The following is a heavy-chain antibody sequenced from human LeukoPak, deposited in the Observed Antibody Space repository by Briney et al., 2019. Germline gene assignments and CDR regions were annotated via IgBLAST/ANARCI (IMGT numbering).Heavy chain of an antibody. CDR2: IYPGDSDT. CDR1: GSRFTSYW. V-gene: IGHV5-51*01. Sequence: GGSLQISGQGSGSRFTSYWIGWVRQLPGKGLEGMGIIYPGDSDTKYRPSCQGQVTISEDKSSSTCYRQWSGLKASDTAMYYYARLGGITGTSSRGDAFDIWGQGTMVTVSS. CDR3: ARLGGITGTSSRGDAFDI. D-gene: IGHD1-20*01. J-gene: IGHJ3*02.